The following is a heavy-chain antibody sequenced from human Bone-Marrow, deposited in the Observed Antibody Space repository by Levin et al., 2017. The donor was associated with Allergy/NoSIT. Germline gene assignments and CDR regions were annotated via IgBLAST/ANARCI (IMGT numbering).Heavy chain of an antibody. V-gene: IGHV3-23*01. J-gene: IGHJ3*01. CDR3: AKDMAILRGDAFDF. Sequence: AGGSLRLSCAASGFPFKNYAMSWVRQAPGKRLEWVSAISGTVGSTYYADSVKGRFTISRDNSKNTLYLQMNSLRAEDTALYYCAKDMAILRGDAFDFWGQGTMVTVSS. CDR2: ISGTVGST. CDR1: GFPFKNYA. D-gene: IGHD2/OR15-2a*01.